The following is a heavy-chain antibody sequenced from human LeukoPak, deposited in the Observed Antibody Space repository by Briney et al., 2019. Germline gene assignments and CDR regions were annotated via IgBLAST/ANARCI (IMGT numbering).Heavy chain of an antibody. Sequence: GESLKISCKGSGYSFTSYWIGWVRQMPGKGLEWMGIIYPGDSDTRYSPSFQGQVTISADKSISTAYLQWSSLKAPDTAMYYCARHVFPRSGGGGTLNWFDPWGQGTLVTVSS. J-gene: IGHJ5*02. CDR3: ARHVFPRSGGGGTLNWFDP. D-gene: IGHD2-15*01. CDR1: GYSFTSYW. CDR2: IYPGDSDT. V-gene: IGHV5-51*01.